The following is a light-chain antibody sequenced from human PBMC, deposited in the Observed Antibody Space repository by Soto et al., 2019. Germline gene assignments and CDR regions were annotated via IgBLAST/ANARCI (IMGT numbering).Light chain of an antibody. J-gene: IGKJ5*01. Sequence: IQMTQCPCYRYEYVLGIVTITCGASQSISSYLNWYQQKPGKAPKLLIYAASSLQSGVPSRFSGSGSGTDFTLTSSSLQPEDFATYYCQQSNSTPRTFGQGTRLDIK. CDR2: AAS. V-gene: IGKV1-39*01. CDR1: QSISSY. CDR3: QQSNSTPRT.